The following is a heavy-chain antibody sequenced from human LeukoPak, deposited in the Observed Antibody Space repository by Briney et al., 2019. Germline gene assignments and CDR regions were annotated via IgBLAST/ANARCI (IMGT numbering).Heavy chain of an antibody. CDR1: GGTFSSFA. J-gene: IGHJ4*02. CDR3: AKNRGGSGIDY. D-gene: IGHD3-10*01. Sequence: SVKVSCKASGGTFSSFAISWVRQAPGQGLEWMGRIIPIYGITNYAQKFQGRVTITTDESTSTAYMDLRSLRSEDTAVYYCAKNRGGSGIDYWGQGTLVTVSS. CDR2: IIPIYGIT. V-gene: IGHV1-69*05.